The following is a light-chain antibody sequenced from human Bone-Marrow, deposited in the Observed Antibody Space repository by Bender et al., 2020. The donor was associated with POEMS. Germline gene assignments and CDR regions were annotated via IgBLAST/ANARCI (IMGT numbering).Light chain of an antibody. CDR3: QSHDSSLTGAV. V-gene: IGLV1-40*01. J-gene: IGLJ2*01. CDR2: GNN. Sequence: QSVLTQPPSVSGAPGQRVTISCTGSSSNIGAGYDVHWYQQFPGTAPKLLIYGNNTRPSGVPDRFSGSKSGTSASLAITGLQAEDEADYYCQSHDSSLTGAVFGGGTKLTVL. CDR1: SSNIGAGYD.